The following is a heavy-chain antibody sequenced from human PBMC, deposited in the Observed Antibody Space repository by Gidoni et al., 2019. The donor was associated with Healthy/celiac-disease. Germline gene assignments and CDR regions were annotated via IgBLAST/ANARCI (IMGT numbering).Heavy chain of an antibody. CDR1: GGPISSYY. J-gene: IGHJ3*02. Sequence: QVQLQESGPGLVKPSETLSLTCTVSGGPISSYYWSWIRQPPGKGLEWIGYIYYSGSTNYNPSLKSRVTISVDTSKNQFSLKLSSVTAADTAVYYCAREGAYYDSSGYSIRAFDIWGQGTMVTVSS. V-gene: IGHV4-59*01. CDR3: AREGAYYDSSGYSIRAFDI. D-gene: IGHD3-22*01. CDR2: IYYSGST.